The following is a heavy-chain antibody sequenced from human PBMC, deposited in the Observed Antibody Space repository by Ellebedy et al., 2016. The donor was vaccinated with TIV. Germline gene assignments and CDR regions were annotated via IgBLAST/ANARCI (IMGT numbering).Heavy chain of an antibody. CDR1: GGSISSDY. J-gene: IGHJ4*02. CDR3: ARDRSGSYRLIPWDY. D-gene: IGHD1-26*01. Sequence: MPSDTLSLTCTVSGGSISSDYWSWIRQPPGKGLEWAGSIYYNGRTYHNASLKSRVTISVDTDKKQFSLKLSSVTAADTAVYYCARDRSGSYRLIPWDYWGQGTLVTVSS. CDR2: IYYNGRT. V-gene: IGHV4-59*12.